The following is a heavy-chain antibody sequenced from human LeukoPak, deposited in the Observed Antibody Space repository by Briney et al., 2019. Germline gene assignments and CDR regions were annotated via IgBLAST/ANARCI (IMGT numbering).Heavy chain of an antibody. CDR2: FSGGGDS. D-gene: IGHD5-24*01. Sequence: GGSLSLSCAASGLTSGIYAMSWVRQAPGKGLEWVSAFSGGGDSFYADSVRGRFTISRDNSKNTLYLQMNSLRAEDTAVYYCARRWLQFGNYFDYWGQGTLVTVSS. V-gene: IGHV3-23*01. CDR1: GLTSGIYA. CDR3: ARRWLQFGNYFDY. J-gene: IGHJ4*02.